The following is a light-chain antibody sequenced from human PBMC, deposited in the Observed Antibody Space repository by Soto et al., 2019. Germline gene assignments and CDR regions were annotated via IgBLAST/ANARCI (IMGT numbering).Light chain of an antibody. Sequence: EIVLTQSPGTLSLSPGERATLSCRASQSVSSSFLAWYQQKPGQAPRLLIYGASSRATGIPDRLSGSGSGTDFTLTISRLEPEDFAVYSCQQYGSSPWTFGQGTKVDIK. CDR3: QQYGSSPWT. V-gene: IGKV3-20*01. J-gene: IGKJ1*01. CDR1: QSVSSSF. CDR2: GAS.